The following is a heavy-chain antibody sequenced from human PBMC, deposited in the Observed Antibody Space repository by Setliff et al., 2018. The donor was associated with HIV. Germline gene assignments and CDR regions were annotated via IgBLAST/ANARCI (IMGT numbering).Heavy chain of an antibody. D-gene: IGHD3-3*01. CDR1: GGSISSYY. J-gene: IGHJ6*03. CDR2: IYTSGST. V-gene: IGHV4-4*08. Sequence: ASETLSLTCTVSGGSISSYYWTWLRQFPGKGLEWIGHIYTSGSTNYNPSLKSRVAMSVGTSKNQFSLKLSSVTAADTAVYYCARCYYNFWSGYPLDYMDVWGKGTTVTVSS. CDR3: ARCYYNFWSGYPLDYMDV.